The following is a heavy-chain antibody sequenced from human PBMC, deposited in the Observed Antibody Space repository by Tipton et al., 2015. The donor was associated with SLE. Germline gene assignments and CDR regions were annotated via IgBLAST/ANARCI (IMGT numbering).Heavy chain of an antibody. Sequence: TLSLTCTVSGGSVSSGSQYWSWIRQSAGKGLEWIGRVYTRGSTNYNHSLMSRVAISLDTSKNQFSLKLSSVTAADTAVYYCAREAGLSSRSYYHGYMDVWGKGTTVTISS. V-gene: IGHV4-61*02. CDR3: AREAGLSSRSYYHGYMDV. CDR2: VYTRGST. J-gene: IGHJ6*03. D-gene: IGHD6-13*01. CDR1: GGSVSSGSQY.